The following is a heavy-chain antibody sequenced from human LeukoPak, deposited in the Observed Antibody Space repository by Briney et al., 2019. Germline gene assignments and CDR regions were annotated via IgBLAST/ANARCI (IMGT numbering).Heavy chain of an antibody. D-gene: IGHD6-6*01. Sequence: HSGGSLRLSCAASAFTVSSNYVSWVRQAPGRGLEWVSVVYSVGSTYYADSVKGRFTISRDNSKNILYLQMNSLRAEDTAVYYCARASSSYYYYGMDVWGQGTTVTVSS. J-gene: IGHJ6*02. CDR2: VYSVGST. CDR3: ARASSSYYYYGMDV. V-gene: IGHV3-66*01. CDR1: AFTVSSNY.